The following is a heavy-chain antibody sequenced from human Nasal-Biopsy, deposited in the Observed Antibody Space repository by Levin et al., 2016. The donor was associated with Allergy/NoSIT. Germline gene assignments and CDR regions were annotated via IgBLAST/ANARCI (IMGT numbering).Heavy chain of an antibody. Sequence: GGSLRLSCGASGFTFSDYTMNWVRQTPGKGLEWVSSISSRSHFRYYADSLKGRFTVSRDNTKNSLYLHITSLRAEDTAVYYCARFSTAYYEDYWGQGTLVTVSS. J-gene: IGHJ4*02. CDR3: ARFSTAYYEDY. CDR2: ISSRSHFR. D-gene: IGHD3-9*01. CDR1: GFTFSDYT. V-gene: IGHV3-21*01.